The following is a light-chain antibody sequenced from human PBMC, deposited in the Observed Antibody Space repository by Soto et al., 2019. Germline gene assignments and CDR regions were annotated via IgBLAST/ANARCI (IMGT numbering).Light chain of an antibody. CDR3: QHYNNWPPWT. J-gene: IGKJ1*01. CDR1: QGVTNN. CDR2: GAS. Sequence: EIVMTQSPATLSVSPGERATLSCRASQGVTNNLAWYQQKPGQAPRLLIYGASTRATGIPARFRGSGSGTEFTLTISSLQSEDFAVYYCQHYNNWPPWTFGQGTKVDI. V-gene: IGKV3-15*01.